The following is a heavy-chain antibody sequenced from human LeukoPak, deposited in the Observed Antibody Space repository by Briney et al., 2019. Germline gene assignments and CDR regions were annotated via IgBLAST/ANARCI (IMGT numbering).Heavy chain of an antibody. CDR3: ARVAAAGTTYFDY. D-gene: IGHD6-13*01. J-gene: IGHJ4*02. Sequence: PSETLSLTCAVYGGSFSGYYWSWIRRPPGKGLEWIGEINHSGSTNYNPSLKSRVTISVDTSKNQFSLKLSSVTAADTAVYYCARVAAAGTTYFDYWGQGTLVTVSS. CDR1: GGSFSGYY. V-gene: IGHV4-34*01. CDR2: INHSGST.